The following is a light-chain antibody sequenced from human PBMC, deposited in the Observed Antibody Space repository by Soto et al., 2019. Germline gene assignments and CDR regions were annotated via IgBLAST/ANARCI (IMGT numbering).Light chain of an antibody. CDR1: QSISSH. V-gene: IGKV1-39*01. Sequence: DIQMAQSPSSLSASIGDRVTITCRTSQSISSHLNWYQHKPGKAPKLLIFGASTLQFGVPSRFSGSGSGTDFTLTISGLHPEDFATSYCQQSYGTSRTFGQGTRLEVK. CDR2: GAS. CDR3: QQSYGTSRT. J-gene: IGKJ2*01.